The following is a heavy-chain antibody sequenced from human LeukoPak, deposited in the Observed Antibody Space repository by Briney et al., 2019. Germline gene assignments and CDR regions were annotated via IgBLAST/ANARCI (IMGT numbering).Heavy chain of an antibody. CDR2: IVSGGST. Sequence: GSLRLSCTVSTDSISSGSYYWGWVRQSPGQGLAWIGSIVSGGSTYHNPSLKSRITMSIDTSNNQFSLKLSFVTAADTAIYYCVRDYGHFVQGNWGQGTLVTVSS. D-gene: IGHD4-17*01. J-gene: IGHJ4*02. CDR3: VRDYGHFVQGN. V-gene: IGHV4-39*02. CDR1: TDSISSGSYY.